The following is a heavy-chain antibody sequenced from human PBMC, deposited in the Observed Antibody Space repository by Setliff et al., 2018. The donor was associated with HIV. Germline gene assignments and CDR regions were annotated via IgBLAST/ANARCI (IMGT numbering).Heavy chain of an antibody. D-gene: IGHD3-22*01. J-gene: IGHJ4*02. CDR1: GFTFSNFA. CDR3: ARASRGGYYGSSGYAY. CDR2: IKQDGSEK. V-gene: IGHV3-7*01. Sequence: PGGSLRLSCVASGFTFSNFAMHWVRQAPGKGLEWVANIKQDGSEKYYVDSVKGRFTISRDNAKNSLYLQMNSLRAEDTAVYYCARASRGGYYGSSGYAYWGQGTLVTVSS.